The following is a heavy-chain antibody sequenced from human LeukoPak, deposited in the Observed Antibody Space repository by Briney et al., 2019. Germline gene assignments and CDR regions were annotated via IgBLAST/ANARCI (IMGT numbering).Heavy chain of an antibody. CDR2: INHSAST. J-gene: IGHJ4*02. Sequence: SETLSLTCAVYGGSFSGYYWSWIRQPPGKGLGWIGEINHSASTNYNPSPKSRVTISVDTSKNQFSLKLSSVTAADTAVYYCARVFTTYYYDSSGYYLPGGFDYWGQGTLVTVSS. V-gene: IGHV4-34*01. CDR3: ARVFTTYYYDSSGYYLPGGFDY. CDR1: GGSFSGYY. D-gene: IGHD3-22*01.